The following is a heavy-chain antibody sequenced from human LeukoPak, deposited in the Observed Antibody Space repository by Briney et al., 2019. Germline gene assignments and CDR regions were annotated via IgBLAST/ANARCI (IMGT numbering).Heavy chain of an antibody. V-gene: IGHV4-39*07. CDR1: GGSISSSSYY. D-gene: IGHD3-22*01. Sequence: SETLSLTCTVSGGSISSSSYYWDCIRQPPVKGLEWIGSIYYRGSTLYNPSLKSRVAISVDPSKNQFSPKLSSVTAAGTAVYYCARTYYYDSSGPYYWGQGTLVTVSS. J-gene: IGHJ4*02. CDR2: IYYRGST. CDR3: ARTYYYDSSGPYY.